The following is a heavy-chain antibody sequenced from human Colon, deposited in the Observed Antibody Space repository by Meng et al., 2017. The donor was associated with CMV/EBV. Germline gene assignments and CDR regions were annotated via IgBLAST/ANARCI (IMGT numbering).Heavy chain of an antibody. CDR2: ISVYHGNT. CDR3: ARNYCSSVDCNLGDGLNM. J-gene: IGHJ3*02. Sequence: GESLKISCGASGFIFSGYSMNWVRQAPGQGLEWMGWISVYHGNTAYAHKFQDRVTMTTDTSTGTAYMELRRLTSDDTADYYCARNYCSSVDCNLGDGLNMWGQGTRVTVSS. D-gene: IGHD2-2*01. CDR1: GFIFSGYS. V-gene: IGHV1-18*04.